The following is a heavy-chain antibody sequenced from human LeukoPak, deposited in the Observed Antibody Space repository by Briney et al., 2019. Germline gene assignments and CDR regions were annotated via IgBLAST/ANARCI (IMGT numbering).Heavy chain of an antibody. CDR1: GGSISSYY. CDR2: IYYSGST. J-gene: IGHJ6*02. CDR3: ATGGVDYYYGMDV. V-gene: IGHV4-59*01. Sequence: SETLSLTCTVSGGSISSYYWSWIRQPPGKGLEWIGYIYYSGSTNYNPSLKSRVTISVDTSKNQFSLKLSSVTAADTAVYYCATGGVDYYYGMDVWGQGITVTVSS. D-gene: IGHD2-15*01.